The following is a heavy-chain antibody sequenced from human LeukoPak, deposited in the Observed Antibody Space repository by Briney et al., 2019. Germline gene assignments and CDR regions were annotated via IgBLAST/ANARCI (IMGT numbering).Heavy chain of an antibody. CDR3: ARADGDSTVYYGMDV. D-gene: IGHD4-17*01. CDR2: IYPGDSDT. V-gene: IGHV5-51*01. J-gene: IGHJ6*02. Sequence: GESLKISCKGSGYSFTSYWIGWVRQMPGKGLEWMGIIYPGDSDTRYSPSFQGQVTISADKSISTAYLQWSSLKASDTAMYYCARADGDSTVYYGMDVWGQGTTVTVSS. CDR1: GYSFTSYW.